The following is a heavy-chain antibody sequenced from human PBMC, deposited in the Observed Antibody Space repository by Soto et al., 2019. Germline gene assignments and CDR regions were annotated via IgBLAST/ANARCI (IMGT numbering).Heavy chain of an antibody. Sequence: QLQLQESGPGLVKPSETLSLTCSVSGDSINSDKYYWGWIRQPPGKGLEWIGSIYFRGNTYYNPSRQTRVTISLDKSKSQFARKRNSVTAADSAVYFCARLEGLATISYYFDFWGQGALVTVSS. CDR1: GDSINSDKYY. V-gene: IGHV4-39*01. CDR2: IYFRGNT. CDR3: ARLEGLATISYYFDF. J-gene: IGHJ4*02. D-gene: IGHD3-9*01.